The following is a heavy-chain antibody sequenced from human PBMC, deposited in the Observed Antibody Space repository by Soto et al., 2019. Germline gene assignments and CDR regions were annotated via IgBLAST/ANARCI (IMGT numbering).Heavy chain of an antibody. CDR2: INAGNGNT. J-gene: IGHJ4*02. Sequence: ASLKVSCKAYRDTFTSCAMPWLRQGHGHRFAWMGWINAGNGNTKYSQKFQGRVTITRDTSASTAYMELSSLRSEDTAVYYCARDPGSSCPGVSYLEFXYWGQGTLVAVSS. CDR3: ARDPGSSCPGVSYLEFXY. D-gene: IGHD6-13*01. CDR1: RDTFTSCA. V-gene: IGHV1-3*01.